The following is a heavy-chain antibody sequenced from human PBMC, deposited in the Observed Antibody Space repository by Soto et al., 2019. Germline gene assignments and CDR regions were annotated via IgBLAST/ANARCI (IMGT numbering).Heavy chain of an antibody. Sequence: GGSLRLSCAASGFSFSTYSMAWVRQAAGKGPQWVSGLSGGGANTFYIDSVRGRFTISVDNSKNTVYLQMDSLRADDTAVYYCARWSGYADAWGQGTLVTVSS. V-gene: IGHV3-23*01. CDR3: ARWSGYADA. CDR1: GFSFSTYS. CDR2: LSGGGANT. J-gene: IGHJ4*02. D-gene: IGHD4-17*01.